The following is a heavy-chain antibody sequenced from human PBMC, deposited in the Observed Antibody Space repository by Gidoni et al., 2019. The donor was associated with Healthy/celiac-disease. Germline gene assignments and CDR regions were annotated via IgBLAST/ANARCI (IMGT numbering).Heavy chain of an antibody. CDR3: ARIAGDYLYYFDY. CDR1: AFNFSSYS. D-gene: IGHD4-17*01. J-gene: IGHJ4*02. Sequence: EVHLLESGGGLVTPWGSLILSCSASAFNFSSYSMNLVRQAPGKWLEWVSYISSSSSYIYYADSVKGRFTISRDNAKNSLYLQMNSLRAEDTAVYYCARIAGDYLYYFDYWGQGTLVTVSS. CDR2: ISSSSSYI. V-gene: IGHV3-21*01.